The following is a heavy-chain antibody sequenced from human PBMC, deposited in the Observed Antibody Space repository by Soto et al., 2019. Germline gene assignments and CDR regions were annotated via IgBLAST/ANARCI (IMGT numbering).Heavy chain of an antibody. CDR1: GFTFSSYA. CDR2: ISGSGGGT. V-gene: IGHV3-23*01. D-gene: IGHD2-2*01. CDR3: AKASVIVVVPAAMIGYYMDV. J-gene: IGHJ6*03. Sequence: PGGSLRLSCAASGFTFSSYAMSWVRQAPGKGLEWVSAISGSGGGTYYADSVKGRFTISRDNSKNTLYLQMNSLRAEDTAVYYCAKASVIVVVPAAMIGYYMDVWGKGTTVTVSS.